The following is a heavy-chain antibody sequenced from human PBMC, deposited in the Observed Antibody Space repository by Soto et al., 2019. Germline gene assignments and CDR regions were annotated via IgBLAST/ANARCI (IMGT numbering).Heavy chain of an antibody. CDR3: ARPLWFGELLSPSYYYYGMDV. V-gene: IGHV4-39*01. J-gene: IGHJ6*02. CDR1: GGSISSSSYY. Sequence: PSETLSLTCTVSGGSISSSSYYWGWIRQPPGKGLEWIGSIYYSGSTYYNPSLKSRVTISVDTSKNQFSLKLSSVTAADTAVYYCARPLWFGELLSPSYYYYGMDVWGQGTTVTVSS. CDR2: IYYSGST. D-gene: IGHD3-10*01.